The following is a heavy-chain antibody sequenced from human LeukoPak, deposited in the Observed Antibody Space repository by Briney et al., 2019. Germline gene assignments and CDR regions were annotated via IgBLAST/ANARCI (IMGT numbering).Heavy chain of an antibody. Sequence: GGSLRLSCATSGFTFSGYWMSWVRQAPGKGLEWVANINKDGSERYNVDSVKGRFTISRDNANKSLYLQMNSLRAEDTSVYYCARESKGRSKIDYWGQGTLVTVSS. D-gene: IGHD4-17*01. CDR3: ARESKGRSKIDY. V-gene: IGHV3-7*01. CDR1: GFTFSGYW. CDR2: INKDGSER. J-gene: IGHJ4*02.